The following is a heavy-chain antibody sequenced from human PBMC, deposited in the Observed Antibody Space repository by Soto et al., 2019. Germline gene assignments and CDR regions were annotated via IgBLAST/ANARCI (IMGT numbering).Heavy chain of an antibody. CDR1: GFTFSNYA. J-gene: IGHJ4*02. V-gene: IGHV3-23*01. CDR3: AKCSRGTVDY. Sequence: EVQLLESGGGLVQPGGSLRLSCAASGFTFSNYAMSWVRQAPGQGLEWVSGISGNGDSTFYADSVKGRFTISRDNSKNTVYLQMTSLRVDDTAVYYCAKCSRGTVDYWGQGTLVTVSS. D-gene: IGHD3-16*01. CDR2: ISGNGDST.